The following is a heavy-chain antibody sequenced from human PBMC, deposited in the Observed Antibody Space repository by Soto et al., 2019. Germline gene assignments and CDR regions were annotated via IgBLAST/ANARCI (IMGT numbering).Heavy chain of an antibody. CDR1: GGTFSSYT. V-gene: IGHV1-69*02. J-gene: IGHJ4*02. CDR3: ARVSAAASFDY. Sequence: QVQLVQSGAEVKKPGSSVKVSCKASGGTFSSYTISWVRQAPGQGLEWMGRIIPILGIANYAQKFQGRVTXTXXKSTSTAYMELSSLRSEDTAVYYCARVSAAASFDYWGQGTLVTVSS. D-gene: IGHD6-13*01. CDR2: IIPILGIA.